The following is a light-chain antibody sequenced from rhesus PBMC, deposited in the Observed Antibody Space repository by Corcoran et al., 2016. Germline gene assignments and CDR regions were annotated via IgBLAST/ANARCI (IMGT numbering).Light chain of an antibody. J-gene: IGKJ4*01. Sequence: EIVMTQSPATLAVSPGERATLSCRASHSVSSYLAWYQQKPGQAPGLPIFGASSRATGSPDRFRGRGSGTEFTLTISSREPEDVGVYFCLQSSNWPAFGGGTKVEIK. CDR1: HSVSSY. CDR3: LQSSNWPA. V-gene: IGKV3-24*03. CDR2: GAS.